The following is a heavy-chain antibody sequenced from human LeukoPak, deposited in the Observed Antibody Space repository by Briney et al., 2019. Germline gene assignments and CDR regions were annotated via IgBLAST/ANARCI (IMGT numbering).Heavy chain of an antibody. CDR1: GFTFSTSA. CDR3: AKDQRYYYDSSGHYY. D-gene: IGHD3-22*01. V-gene: IGHV3-23*01. CDR2: IISTGTT. Sequence: GGSLRLSCAASGFTFSTSAMTWVRQAPGKGLEWVSGIISTGTTYYADSVRGRFTISRDNSKNTLYLLMTSLRAEDTAVYYCAKDQRYYYDSSGHYYWGQGTLVTVSS. J-gene: IGHJ4*02.